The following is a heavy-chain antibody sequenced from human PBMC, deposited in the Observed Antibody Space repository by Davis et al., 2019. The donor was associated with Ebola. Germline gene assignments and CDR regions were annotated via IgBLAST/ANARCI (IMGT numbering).Heavy chain of an antibody. Sequence: SETLSLTCTVSGGSINSYYWGWIRQPPGKGLEWIGYIYYIGRTSYNPSLESRLTISVDTSKNQFSLKLTSMTIADTAVYYCAREGGNSYFDYWGQGTLVTVSS. CDR2: IYYIGRT. CDR3: AREGGNSYFDY. D-gene: IGHD4-23*01. V-gene: IGHV4-59*01. CDR1: GGSINSYY. J-gene: IGHJ4*02.